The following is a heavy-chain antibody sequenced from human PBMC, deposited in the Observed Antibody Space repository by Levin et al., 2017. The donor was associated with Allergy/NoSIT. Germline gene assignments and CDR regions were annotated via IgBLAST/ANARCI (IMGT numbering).Heavy chain of an antibody. V-gene: IGHV1-69*02. D-gene: IGHD1-14*01. CDR2: IIPILGIA. CDR1: GGTFSSYT. CDR3: ASLTEGTGNDY. Sequence: SVKVSCKASGGTFSSYTISWVRQAPGQGLEWMGRIIPILGIANYAQKFQGRVTITADKSTSTAYMELSSLRSEDTAVYYCASLTEGTGNDYWGQGTLVTVSS. J-gene: IGHJ4*02.